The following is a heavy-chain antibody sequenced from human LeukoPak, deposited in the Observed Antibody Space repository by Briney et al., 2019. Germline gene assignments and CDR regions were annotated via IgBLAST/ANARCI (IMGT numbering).Heavy chain of an antibody. D-gene: IGHD2-21*02. CDR3: ARDFAYCGGDCYFPAV. Sequence: ASVKVSCKASGYTFTSYGISWVRQASGQGLEWMGWISAYNGNTNYAQKLQGRVTMTTDTSTSTAYMELRSLRSDDTAVYYCARDFAYCGGDCYFPAVWGQGTLVTVSS. J-gene: IGHJ4*02. V-gene: IGHV1-18*01. CDR1: GYTFTSYG. CDR2: ISAYNGNT.